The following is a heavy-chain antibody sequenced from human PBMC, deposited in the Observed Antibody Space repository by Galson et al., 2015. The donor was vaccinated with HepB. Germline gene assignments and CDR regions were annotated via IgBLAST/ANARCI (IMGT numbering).Heavy chain of an antibody. D-gene: IGHD6-19*01. CDR1: GGSFSGYY. Sequence: SETLSLTCAVYGGSFSGYYWSWIRQPPGKGLEWIGEINHSGSTNYNPSLKSRVTISVDTSKNQFSLKLSSVTAADTAVYYCARSERSIAVAFWDYWGQGTLVTVSS. V-gene: IGHV4-34*01. CDR3: ARSERSIAVAFWDY. CDR2: INHSGST. J-gene: IGHJ4*02.